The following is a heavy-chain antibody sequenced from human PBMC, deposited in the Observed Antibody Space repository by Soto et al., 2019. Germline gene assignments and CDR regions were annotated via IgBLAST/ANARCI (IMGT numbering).Heavy chain of an antibody. D-gene: IGHD2-15*01. Sequence: QVQLQESGPGLVKPSETLSLTCTVSGGSISSYYWSWIRQPPGKGLEWIGYIYYSGSTNYNPSLKSRVTISVDTSKNQFSLKLSSMTAADTAVYYCARDCSGGSCSDAFDIWGQGTMVTVSS. J-gene: IGHJ3*02. V-gene: IGHV4-59*01. CDR1: GGSISSYY. CDR2: IYYSGST. CDR3: ARDCSGGSCSDAFDI.